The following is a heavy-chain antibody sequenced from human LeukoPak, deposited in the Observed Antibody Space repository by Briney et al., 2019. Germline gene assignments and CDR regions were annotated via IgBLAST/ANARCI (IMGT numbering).Heavy chain of an antibody. D-gene: IGHD2-15*01. Sequence: PGGSLRLSCAASEFSVGSNYMTWVRQAPGKGLEWVAFIRSDGSNKYSADSVKGRFTISRDNSKNTLYLQMNSLRAEDTAVYYCARVLRYCSGGNCYSGGLGYMDVWGKGTTVTISS. CDR3: ARVLRYCSGGNCYSGGLGYMDV. V-gene: IGHV3-30*02. CDR1: EFSVGSNY. CDR2: IRSDGSNK. J-gene: IGHJ6*03.